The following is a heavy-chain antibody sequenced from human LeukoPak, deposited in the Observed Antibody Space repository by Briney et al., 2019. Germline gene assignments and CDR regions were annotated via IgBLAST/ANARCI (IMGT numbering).Heavy chain of an antibody. V-gene: IGHV3-30*18. CDR3: AKDLYCSGGRCSYNYYGMDV. CDR2: ISYDGSNK. D-gene: IGHD2-15*01. CDR1: GFTFSSYG. Sequence: PGRSLRLSCAASGFTFSSYGMHWVRQAPGKGLEWVAVISYDGSNKHYGDSVKGRFTISRDNSKNTLYLQMNSLRVEDTAVYYCAKDLYCSGGRCSYNYYGMDVWGQGTTVTVSS. J-gene: IGHJ6*02.